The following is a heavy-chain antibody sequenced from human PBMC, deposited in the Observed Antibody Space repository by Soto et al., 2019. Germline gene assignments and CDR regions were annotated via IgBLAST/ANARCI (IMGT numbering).Heavy chain of an antibody. V-gene: IGHV3-23*01. CDR2: ISGRGGNT. CDR3: ASEGGSHRGGSFDY. Sequence: EVPLLESGGGLVQPGGSLRLSCAASGFTFSSYAMSWVRQAPGKGLEWVSAISGRGGNTYYADSVKGRFTISRDNSKNTLNLQMTSMGAEDTAVYYCASEGGSHRGGSFDYWGQGTLVTVSS. CDR1: GFTFSSYA. J-gene: IGHJ4*02. D-gene: IGHD3-16*02.